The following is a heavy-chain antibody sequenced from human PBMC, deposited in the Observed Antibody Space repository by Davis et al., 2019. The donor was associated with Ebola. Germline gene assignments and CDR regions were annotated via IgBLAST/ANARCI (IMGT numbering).Heavy chain of an antibody. V-gene: IGHV3-73*01. J-gene: IGHJ6*02. CDR2: IRSNANSYAT. CDR1: GFTFSGSA. Sequence: PGGSLRLSCAASGFTFSGSAMHWVRQASGKGLERVGRIRSNANSYATAYAASVKGRFTISRDDSKNTAYLQMNSLRAEDTAVYYCARDDIAVAVYYYYGMDVWGQGTTVTVSS. CDR3: ARDDIAVAVYYYYGMDV. D-gene: IGHD6-19*01.